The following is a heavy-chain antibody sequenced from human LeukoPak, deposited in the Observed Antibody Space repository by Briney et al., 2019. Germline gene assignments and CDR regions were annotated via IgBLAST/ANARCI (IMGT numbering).Heavy chain of an antibody. CDR3: ARGVAAVGMDY. V-gene: IGHV1-69*04. CDR1: GGTFSSYA. CDR2: IIPMLDKV. D-gene: IGHD6-13*01. Sequence: PSVKVSCKASGGTFSSYAVNWVRQAPGQGVEWMGRIIPMLDKVTYAQKFQGRVTITADKSTSTAYMELSSLRSDDTAVYYCARGVAAVGMDYWGQGTLVTVSS. J-gene: IGHJ4*02.